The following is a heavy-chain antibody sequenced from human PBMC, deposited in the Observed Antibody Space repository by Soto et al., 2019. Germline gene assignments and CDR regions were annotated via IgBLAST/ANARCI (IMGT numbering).Heavy chain of an antibody. Sequence: HPGGSLRLSCAASGFTFNSYSMNWVRQDPGKGLEWVSYISSSSSTIYYADSVKGRFTISRDNAKNSLYLQMNSLRAEDTAVYYCARALGLRFLEWLSNGAFDIWGQGTMVTVSS. V-gene: IGHV3-48*01. CDR3: ARALGLRFLEWLSNGAFDI. D-gene: IGHD3-3*01. J-gene: IGHJ3*02. CDR2: ISSSSSTI. CDR1: GFTFNSYS.